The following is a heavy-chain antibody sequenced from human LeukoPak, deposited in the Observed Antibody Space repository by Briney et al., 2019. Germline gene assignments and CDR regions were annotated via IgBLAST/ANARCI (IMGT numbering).Heavy chain of an antibody. CDR1: GFTFSSYA. CDR3: ARDNPEDWYFDL. D-gene: IGHD1-14*01. V-gene: IGHV3-30*04. Sequence: GWSRRLSCAASGFTFSSYAMHWVRQAPGKGLEWVAVISYDGSNKYYADSVKGRFTISRDNSKNTLYLQMNSLRAEDTAVYYCARDNPEDWYFDLWGRGTLVTVSS. J-gene: IGHJ2*01. CDR2: ISYDGSNK.